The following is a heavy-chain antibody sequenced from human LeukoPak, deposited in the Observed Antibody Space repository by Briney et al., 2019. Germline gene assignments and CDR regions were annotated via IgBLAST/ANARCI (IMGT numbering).Heavy chain of an antibody. CDR2: INHSGST. CDR1: GGSFSGYY. J-gene: IGHJ3*02. CDR3: ARLGDDMGRIAALPFDI. V-gene: IGHV4-34*01. Sequence: NPSETLSLTCAVYGGSFSGYYWSWIRQPPGKGLEWIGEINHSGSTNYNPSLKSRVTISVDTSRNQSSLRLSSVTASDTAVYYCARLGDDMGRIAALPFDIWGQGTMVTVSS. D-gene: IGHD6-6*01.